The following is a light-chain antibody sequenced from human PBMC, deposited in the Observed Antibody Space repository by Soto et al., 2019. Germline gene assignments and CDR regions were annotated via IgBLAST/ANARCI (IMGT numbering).Light chain of an antibody. CDR3: QQRGNRPPWT. V-gene: IGKV3-11*01. CDR2: DAS. CDR1: QSVGKY. Sequence: EIVMTQSPATLSLSPGERATLSCRASQSVGKYLVWYQQKPGQAPRLLIYDASNRATGIPARFSGSESGTDFTLTISSLEPEDLAVYYCQQRGNRPPWTFGQGTKVEIK. J-gene: IGKJ1*01.